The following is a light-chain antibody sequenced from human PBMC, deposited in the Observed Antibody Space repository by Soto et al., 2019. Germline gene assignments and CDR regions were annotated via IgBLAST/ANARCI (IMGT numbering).Light chain of an antibody. CDR2: DAS. CDR3: QQSYNTLT. CDR1: QRISTW. V-gene: IGKV1-5*01. Sequence: DIQMTQSPSTLSASVGDGVTITCRASQRISTWLAWYQQKPGKAPKLLISDASSLETGVPSRFSGSGSGTEFTLTISNLQPEDFATYFCQQSYNTLTFAGGTKVEIK. J-gene: IGKJ4*01.